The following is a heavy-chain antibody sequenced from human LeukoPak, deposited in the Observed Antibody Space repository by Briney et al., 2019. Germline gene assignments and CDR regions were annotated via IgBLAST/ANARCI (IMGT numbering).Heavy chain of an antibody. V-gene: IGHV3-30*18. Sequence: GGSLRLSCAASGFTFSSYGIHWVRQAPGKGLEWVAFISYDGGDKSYADSVKGRFTISRDNSKNTLYLKMNSLRAEDTAVYYCAKDLVVTTPGGYLDYWGQGILVTVSS. J-gene: IGHJ4*02. CDR2: ISYDGGDK. CDR1: GFTFSSYG. CDR3: AKDLVVTTPGGYLDY. D-gene: IGHD2-21*02.